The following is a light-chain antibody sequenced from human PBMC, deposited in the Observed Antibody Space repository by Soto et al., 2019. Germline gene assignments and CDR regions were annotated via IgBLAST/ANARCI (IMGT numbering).Light chain of an antibody. CDR3: QQYGSYPWT. Sequence: EVVLIQSPDTLSLPPGERATLSCMAIQSVSRFLAWYQQKAGKAPRLLIYPASRRATGIPERFSGSGSGTDFTLTISRLEPEDFAVYYCQQYGSYPWTFGQGTKVDIK. CDR2: PAS. V-gene: IGKV3-20*01. CDR1: QSVSRF. J-gene: IGKJ1*01.